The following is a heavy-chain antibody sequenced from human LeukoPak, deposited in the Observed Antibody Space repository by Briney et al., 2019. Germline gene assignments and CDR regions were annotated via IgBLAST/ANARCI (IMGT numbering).Heavy chain of an antibody. Sequence: GGSLRLSCAASGFTFSSYGMHWVRQAPGKGLEWVAVISYDGSNKYYADSVKGRFTISRDNSRNTLYLQMDSLRADDTAVYYCAKHLWRDLLWFGEGYYFDYWGQGTLATVSS. J-gene: IGHJ4*02. V-gene: IGHV3-30*18. CDR1: GFTFSSYG. D-gene: IGHD3-10*01. CDR2: ISYDGSNK. CDR3: AKHLWRDLLWFGEGYYFDY.